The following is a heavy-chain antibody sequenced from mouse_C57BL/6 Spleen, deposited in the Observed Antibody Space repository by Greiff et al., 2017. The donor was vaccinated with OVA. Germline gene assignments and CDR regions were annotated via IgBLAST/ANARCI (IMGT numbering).Heavy chain of an antibody. V-gene: IGHV2-2*01. Sequence: QVQLKESGPGLVQPSQSLSITCTVSGFSLTSYGVHWVRQSPGKGLEWLGVIWSGGSTDYNAAFISRLSISKDNSKSQVFFKMNSLQADDTAIYYCARNDGNYFYWYFDVWGTGTTVTVSS. CDR3: ARNDGNYFYWYFDV. CDR2: IWSGGST. J-gene: IGHJ1*03. D-gene: IGHD2-1*01. CDR1: GFSLTSYG.